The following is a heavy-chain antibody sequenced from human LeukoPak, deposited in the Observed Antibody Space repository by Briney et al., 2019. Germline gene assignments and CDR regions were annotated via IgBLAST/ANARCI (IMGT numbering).Heavy chain of an antibody. D-gene: IGHD6-6*01. Sequence: GGTLRLSCAASGFTFSSYGMSWVRQAPGKGLEWVSAISGSASSTYHADSVKGRFTISRDNSKNTLYLQMNSLRAEDTAVYYCAKAAQGSSSSYWGQGTLVTVSS. V-gene: IGHV3-23*01. J-gene: IGHJ4*02. CDR2: ISGSASST. CDR1: GFTFSSYG. CDR3: AKAAQGSSSSY.